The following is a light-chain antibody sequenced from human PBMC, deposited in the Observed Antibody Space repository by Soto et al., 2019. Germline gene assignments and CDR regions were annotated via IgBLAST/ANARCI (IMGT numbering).Light chain of an antibody. Sequence: EIGLTQSPATLSFSPGERATLSCRAIEIVNSVYLAWFQQKPGRAPRLLIFGTSGRATGIPDRFSGHGSRTYFTLPISRLEPEDSAVYYCQQYGDSVFTFGPGTRVDIK. CDR3: QQYGDSVFT. V-gene: IGKV3-20*01. J-gene: IGKJ3*01. CDR1: EIVNSVY. CDR2: GTS.